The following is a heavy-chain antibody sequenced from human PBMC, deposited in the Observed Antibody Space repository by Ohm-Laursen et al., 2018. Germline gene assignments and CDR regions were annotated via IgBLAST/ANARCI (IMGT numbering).Heavy chain of an antibody. Sequence: SETLSLTCTVSGGSISSYYWSWIRQPPGKGLEWIGYIYYSGSTNYNPSLKSRVTISVDTSKNQFSLKLSSVTAADTAVYYCARLPEDFDWYGWFDPWDQGTLVTVSS. CDR3: ARLPEDFDWYGWFDP. CDR2: IYYSGST. J-gene: IGHJ5*02. D-gene: IGHD3-9*01. V-gene: IGHV4-59*01. CDR1: GGSISSYY.